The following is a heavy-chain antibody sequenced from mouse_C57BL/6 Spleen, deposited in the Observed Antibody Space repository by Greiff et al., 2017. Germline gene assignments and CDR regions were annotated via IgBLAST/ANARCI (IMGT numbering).Heavy chain of an antibody. J-gene: IGHJ4*01. CDR2: IYPGDGDT. D-gene: IGHD1-1*01. V-gene: IGHV1-80*01. CDR3: ARWDYGSSPYDAMDY. CDR1: GYAFSSYW. Sequence: QVQLQQSGAELVKPGASVKISCKASGYAFSSYWMNWVKQRPGKGLEWIGQIYPGDGDTNYNGKFKGKATLTADKSSSTAYMQLSSLTSEASAVYFCARWDYGSSPYDAMDYWGQGTSVTVSS.